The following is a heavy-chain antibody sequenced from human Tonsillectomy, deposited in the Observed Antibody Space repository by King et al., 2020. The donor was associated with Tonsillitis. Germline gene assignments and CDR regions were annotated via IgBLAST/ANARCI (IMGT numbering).Heavy chain of an antibody. D-gene: IGHD3-22*01. CDR3: ARHGNKDGRGYRLDY. V-gene: IGHV4-59*08. J-gene: IGHJ4*02. CDR2: VYYTGST. Sequence: QLQESGPGLVKPSETLSLTCSVSGGSISSYYWSWLRQPPGKGLEWIGYVYYTGSTSYNPSLKSRVTISVDTSKNQFSLKLSSVTAADTAVYYCARHGNKDGRGYRLDYWAQGARFTVSP. CDR1: GGSISSYY.